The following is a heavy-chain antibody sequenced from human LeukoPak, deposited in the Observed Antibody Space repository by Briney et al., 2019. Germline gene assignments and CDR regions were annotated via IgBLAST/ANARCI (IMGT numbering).Heavy chain of an antibody. V-gene: IGHV1-46*01. CDR3: AREITGGNSGFDL. Sequence: ASVKVSRKASGYTFTSYYMHWVRQAPGQGLEWMGIINPSGGSTSYAQKFQGRVTMTRDMSTSTVYMELSSLRSEDTAVYYCAREITGGNSGFDLWGRGTLVTVSS. D-gene: IGHD4-23*01. J-gene: IGHJ2*01. CDR2: INPSGGST. CDR1: GYTFTSYY.